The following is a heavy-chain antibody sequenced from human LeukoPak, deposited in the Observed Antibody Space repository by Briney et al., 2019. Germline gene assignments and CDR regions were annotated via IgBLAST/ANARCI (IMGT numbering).Heavy chain of an antibody. V-gene: IGHV4-34*01. CDR2: INHSGST. J-gene: IGHJ4*02. Sequence: SETLSLTCAVYGGSFSGYYWSWIRQPPGKGLEWIGEINHSGSTNYNPSLKSRVTISVDTSKNQFSLKLSSVTAADTAVYYCARDWGLPGSFDYWGQGTLVTVSS. CDR1: GGSFSGYY. CDR3: ARDWGLPGSFDY. D-gene: IGHD3-16*01.